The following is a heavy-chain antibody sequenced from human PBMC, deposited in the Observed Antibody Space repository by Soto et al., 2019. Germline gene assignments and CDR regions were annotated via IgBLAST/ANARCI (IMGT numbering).Heavy chain of an antibody. Sequence: EVQLVESGGSVIRPGGSLRLSFAASGFAFQNNGMAWVRQVPGKGLEWVAGISGSGVNAGYADSVKCRFTIFRDNGDNSLYLEINNLGVDDAALYHCARQPLGQYWYFELWGRGTLVTVAS. D-gene: IGHD6-13*01. CDR1: GFAFQNNG. CDR2: ISGSGVNA. CDR3: ARQPLGQYWYFEL. V-gene: IGHV3-20*02. J-gene: IGHJ2*01.